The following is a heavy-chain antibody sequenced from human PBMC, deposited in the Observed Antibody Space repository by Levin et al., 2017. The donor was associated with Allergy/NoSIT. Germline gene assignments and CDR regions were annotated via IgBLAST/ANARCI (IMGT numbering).Heavy chain of an antibody. CDR2: MNTDGSEK. CDR1: GFTFSSYW. CDR3: ARSYSSGWDYWYFDL. J-gene: IGHJ2*01. V-gene: IGHV3-74*01. Sequence: GGSLRLSCAASGFTFSSYWMHWVRQAPGKGLVWVSRMNTDGSEKGYADSVKGRFTISRDNAKNTLYLQMNSLRAEDTAVYYCARSYSSGWDYWYFDLWGRGTLVTVSS. D-gene: IGHD6-19*01.